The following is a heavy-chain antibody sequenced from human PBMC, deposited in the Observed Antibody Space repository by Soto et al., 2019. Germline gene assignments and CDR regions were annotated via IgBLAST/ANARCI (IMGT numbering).Heavy chain of an antibody. CDR1: GFTFTSSA. D-gene: IGHD3-3*01. J-gene: IGHJ6*02. CDR2: IVVGSGNT. V-gene: IGHV1-58*01. CDR3: AADSPDVWSGSDLYYYYYYGMDV. Sequence: GASVKVSCKASGFTFTSSAVQWVRQARGQRLEWIGWIVVGSGNTNYAQKFQERVTITRDMSTSTAYMELSSLRSEGTAVYYCAADSPDVWSGSDLYYYYYYGMDVWGQGTTVTVSS.